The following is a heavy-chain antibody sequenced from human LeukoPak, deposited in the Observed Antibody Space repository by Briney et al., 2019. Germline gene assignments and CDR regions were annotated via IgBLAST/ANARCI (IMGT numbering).Heavy chain of an antibody. Sequence: PGGSLRLSCAASGFTVSSNYMSWVRQAPGKGLEWVSVIYSGGSTYYADSVKGRFTISRDNSKNTLYLQMNSLRAEDTAVYYCARDTMVRGNAFDIWGQGTMVTVSS. D-gene: IGHD3-10*01. V-gene: IGHV3-66*01. CDR1: GFTVSSNY. CDR3: ARDTMVRGNAFDI. J-gene: IGHJ3*02. CDR2: IYSGGST.